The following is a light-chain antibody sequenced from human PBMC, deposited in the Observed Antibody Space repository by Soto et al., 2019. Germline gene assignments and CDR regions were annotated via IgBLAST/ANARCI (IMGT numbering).Light chain of an antibody. CDR3: CSFAGSFYV. V-gene: IGLV2-14*01. Sequence: QSALTQPASVSGSPGQSITISCTGTSSDVGGYKYVSWYQQHPDKAPKLIIFEVSNRPSGISSRFSGSKSGNTASLTISGLQAEDEADYYCCSFAGSFYVFGTGTKLTVL. CDR1: SSDVGGYKY. J-gene: IGLJ1*01. CDR2: EVS.